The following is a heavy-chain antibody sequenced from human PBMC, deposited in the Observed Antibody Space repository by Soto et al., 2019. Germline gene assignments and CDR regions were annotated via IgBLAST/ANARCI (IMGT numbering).Heavy chain of an antibody. Sequence: QVQLVQSGAEVKQPGASVRVSCKASGNTHTIYFIHWLRQAPGQGLEWMGWINSVIGGANYAPRFQGRVTMPRDTASTTAFMELSGLRSDDTAVYYCARGGSYYAHWGQGTLVTVSS. V-gene: IGHV1-2*02. CDR3: ARGGSYYAH. CDR1: GNTHTIYF. CDR2: INSVIGGA. J-gene: IGHJ4*02. D-gene: IGHD1-26*01.